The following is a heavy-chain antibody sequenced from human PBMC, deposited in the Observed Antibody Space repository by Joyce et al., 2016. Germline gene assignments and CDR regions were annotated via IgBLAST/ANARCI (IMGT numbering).Heavy chain of an antibody. V-gene: IGHV3-23*01. CDR1: GFTFRSYA. J-gene: IGHJ4*02. Sequence: EVQLLESGGGLVQPGGSLSLSCAASGFTFRSYALSWVRQAPGKGLEWVSAISDGGGSTYYADSVKGRFTISRDNSKNTLYLQMNSLRADDTAVYYCAKDLLVVRGVIEYWGQGTLVTVSS. D-gene: IGHD3-10*01. CDR2: ISDGGGST. CDR3: AKDLLVVRGVIEY.